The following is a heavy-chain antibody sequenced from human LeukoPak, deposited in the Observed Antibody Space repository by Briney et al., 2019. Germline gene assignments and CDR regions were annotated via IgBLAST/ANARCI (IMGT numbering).Heavy chain of an antibody. CDR2: FDPEDGET. CDR3: ARDHSGDFRGYSSSWLDY. J-gene: IGHJ4*02. Sequence: ASVKVSCKVSGYTLTELSMHWVRQAPGKGLEWMGGFDPEDGETIYAQKFQGRVTMTRDTSTSTVYMELSSLRSEDTAVYYCARDHSGDFRGYSSSWLDYWGQGTLATVSS. V-gene: IGHV1-24*01. CDR1: GYTLTELS. D-gene: IGHD6-13*01.